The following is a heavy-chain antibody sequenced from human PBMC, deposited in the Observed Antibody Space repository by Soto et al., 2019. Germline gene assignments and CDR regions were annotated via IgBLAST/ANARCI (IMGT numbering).Heavy chain of an antibody. CDR2: IIPVFGTA. Sequence: QVQLVQSGAEVKKPGSSVKVSCKASGGTFSSYSINWVRQAPGQGLEWMGEIIPVFGTANYAQKFQGRVTITADESTSTAYMELSSLRYDDTAVYYCARDGGRHSGGIDYWGQGTPVTVSS. J-gene: IGHJ4*02. V-gene: IGHV1-69*01. D-gene: IGHD1-26*01. CDR1: GGTFSSYS. CDR3: ARDGGRHSGGIDY.